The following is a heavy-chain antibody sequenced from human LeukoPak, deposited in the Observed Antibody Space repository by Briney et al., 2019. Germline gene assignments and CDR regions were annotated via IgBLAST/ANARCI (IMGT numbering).Heavy chain of an antibody. J-gene: IGHJ4*02. CDR1: GFIFNNYD. D-gene: IGHD2-21*02. V-gene: IGHV3-30*03. CDR3: ARDRLNRAYCGNDCYSAAFGY. Sequence: PGGSLRLSCATSGFIFNNYDPHWVRQAPGKGLEWLATISRDGKRQFYTDPVKGRFTISRDDSRNTLYLQMNSLRPEDTAVYYCARDRLNRAYCGNDCYSAAFGYWGQGTLVTVSS. CDR2: ISRDGKRQ.